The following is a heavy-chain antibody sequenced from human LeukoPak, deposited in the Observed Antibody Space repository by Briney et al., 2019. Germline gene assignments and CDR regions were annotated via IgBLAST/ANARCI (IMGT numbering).Heavy chain of an antibody. V-gene: IGHV4-59*01. J-gene: IGHJ4*02. D-gene: IGHD2-2*01. CDR2: IYYSGST. CDR3: ARESVVPAATGFDY. Sequence: SETLSLTCTVSGGSISSYYWSWIRQPPGKGLEWIGYIYYSGSTNYNPSLKGRVTISVDTSKNQFSLKLSSVTAADTAVYYCARESVVPAATGFDYWGQGTLVTVSS. CDR1: GGSISSYY.